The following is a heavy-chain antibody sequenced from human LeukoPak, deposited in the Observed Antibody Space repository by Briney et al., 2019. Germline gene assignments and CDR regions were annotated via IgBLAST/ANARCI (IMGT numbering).Heavy chain of an antibody. J-gene: IGHJ4*02. V-gene: IGHV3-30-3*01. Sequence: PGGSLRLSCAASGFTFSSYAMHWVRQAPGKGLEWVAVISYDGGNKYYADSVKGRFTISRDNSKNTLYLQMNSLRAEDTAVYYCARDYYGSGGYGYFDYWGQGTLVTVSS. CDR1: GFTFSSYA. CDR2: ISYDGGNK. CDR3: ARDYYGSGGYGYFDY. D-gene: IGHD3-10*01.